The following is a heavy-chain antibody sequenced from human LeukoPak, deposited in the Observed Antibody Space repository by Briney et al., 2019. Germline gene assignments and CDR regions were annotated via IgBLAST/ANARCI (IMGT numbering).Heavy chain of an antibody. D-gene: IGHD3-9*01. J-gene: IGHJ4*02. Sequence: KAGGSLRLSCAASGFTFSSYSMNWVRQAPGKGLEWVSSISSSSSYIYYADSVKGRFTISRDNSKNTLYLQMNSLRAEDTAVYYCAKARGLTWEYFDYWGQGTLVTVSS. CDR3: AKARGLTWEYFDY. CDR2: ISSSSSYI. V-gene: IGHV3-21*01. CDR1: GFTFSSYS.